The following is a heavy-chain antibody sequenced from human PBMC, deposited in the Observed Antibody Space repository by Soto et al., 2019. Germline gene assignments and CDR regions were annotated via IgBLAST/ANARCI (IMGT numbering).Heavy chain of an antibody. Sequence: EVQLVESGGGLVQPGGSLRLSCAASEFTFSKYWMTWVRQSPGKGLEWVANINQDGSERYYVDSVRGRFTISRDNAKNSLYLQMNSLRAEDTAVYYFVCGGNYFVYWGQGTLVTVS. D-gene: IGHD3-16*01. CDR2: INQDGSER. J-gene: IGHJ4*02. V-gene: IGHV3-7*01. CDR1: EFTFSKYW. CDR3: VCGGNYFVY.